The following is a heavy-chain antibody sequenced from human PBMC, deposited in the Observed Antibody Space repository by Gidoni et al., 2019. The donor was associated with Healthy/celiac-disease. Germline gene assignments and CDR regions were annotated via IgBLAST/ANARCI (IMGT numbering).Heavy chain of an antibody. J-gene: IGHJ3*02. CDR2: INPNSGGT. Sequence: QVQLVQSGAEVKKPGASVKVSCKASGYTFTGYYMHWVRQAPGQGLEWMGWINPNSGGTNYAQKFQGRVTMTRDTSISTAYMELSRLRSDDTAVYYCARGEYYYGSGIAFDIWGQGTMVTVSS. V-gene: IGHV1-2*02. CDR1: GYTFTGYY. D-gene: IGHD3-10*01. CDR3: ARGEYYYGSGIAFDI.